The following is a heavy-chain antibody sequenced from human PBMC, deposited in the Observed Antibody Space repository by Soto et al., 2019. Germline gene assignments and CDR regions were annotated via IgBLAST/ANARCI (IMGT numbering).Heavy chain of an antibody. CDR2: ISSNGIGT. CDR1: GFTFSRDA. Sequence: EVQLVESGGGLAQPGGSLRLSCAASGFTFSRDAMDWVRQAPGKGLEYVSGISSNGIGTYYASSVKGRFTISRDNSRDTVYLQMDSLRPEDMAVYYCARRARADYYYMDVWGKGTTVTVS. J-gene: IGHJ6*03. D-gene: IGHD6-6*01. CDR3: ARRARADYYYMDV. V-gene: IGHV3-64*01.